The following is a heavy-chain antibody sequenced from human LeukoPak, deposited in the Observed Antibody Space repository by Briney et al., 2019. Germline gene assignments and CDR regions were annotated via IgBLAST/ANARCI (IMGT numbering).Heavy chain of an antibody. CDR1: GGSISIYY. V-gene: IGHV4-4*07. Sequence: SETLSLTCTVSGGSISIYYWTWIWQPAGKGLEYIGRIYTSGNTNYNPSLKSRVTMSVDTSKNQFSLKLSSVTAADTAVYYCARGPTTVTRAFDYWGQGTLVIVSS. D-gene: IGHD4-11*01. CDR3: ARGPTTVTRAFDY. CDR2: IYTSGNT. J-gene: IGHJ4*02.